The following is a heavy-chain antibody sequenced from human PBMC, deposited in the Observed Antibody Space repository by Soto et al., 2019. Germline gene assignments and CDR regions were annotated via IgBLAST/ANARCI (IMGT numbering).Heavy chain of an antibody. V-gene: IGHV4-59*08. J-gene: IGHJ1*01. CDR3: ARYGGYCSSTSCYFAEYFQH. CDR1: GGSISSYY. CDR2: IYYSGST. D-gene: IGHD2-2*01. Sequence: SETLSLTCTVSGGSISSYYWSWIRQPPGKGLEWIGYIYYSGSTNYNPSLKSRVTISVDTSKNQFSLKLSSVTAADTAVYYCARYGGYCSSTSCYFAEYFQHWGQGTLGTVS.